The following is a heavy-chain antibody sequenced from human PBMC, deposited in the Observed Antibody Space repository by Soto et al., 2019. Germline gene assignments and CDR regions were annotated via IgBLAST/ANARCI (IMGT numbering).Heavy chain of an antibody. CDR3: ARTVGAAYYFDF. V-gene: IGHV4-4*07. CDR1: GDSMSKYY. D-gene: IGHD3-16*01. Sequence: PSETLSLTCNVSGDSMSKYYWSWVRQPAGKGLEWIGRIWTSGSTNYNPSLKSRVTMSIDTSNKHFSLDLKSVTAADTAVYYCARTVGAAYYFDFWGQGVLVTV. CDR2: IWTSGST. J-gene: IGHJ4*02.